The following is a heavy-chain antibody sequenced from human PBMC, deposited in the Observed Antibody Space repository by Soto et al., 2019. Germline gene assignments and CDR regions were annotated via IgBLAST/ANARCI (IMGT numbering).Heavy chain of an antibody. CDR1: GYTFTSYY. D-gene: IGHD4-17*01. J-gene: IGHJ4*02. Sequence: GASVKVSCKASGYTFTSYYMHWVRQAPGQGLEWMGIIDPSGGSISYAQKFQGRVTMTRDTSTSTVYMELSSLRSEDTAVYYCARDPNARGDYGFYFDYWGQGTLVTVSS. CDR2: IDPSGGSI. V-gene: IGHV1-46*03. CDR3: ARDPNARGDYGFYFDY.